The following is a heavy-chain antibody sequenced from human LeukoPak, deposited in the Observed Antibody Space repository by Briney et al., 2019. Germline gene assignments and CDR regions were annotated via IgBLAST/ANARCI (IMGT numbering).Heavy chain of an antibody. CDR2: INPNSGGT. CDR3: SLVGEALDY. Sequence: ASVKVSCKASGYTFIAYYMHWVRQAPGQGLEWMGWINPNSGGTNYAQSFQGRVTMTRDTSISTAYMELSRLRSDDTAIYYCSLVGEALDYWGQGTLVTVSS. V-gene: IGHV1-2*02. J-gene: IGHJ4*02. D-gene: IGHD4-17*01. CDR1: GYTFIAYY.